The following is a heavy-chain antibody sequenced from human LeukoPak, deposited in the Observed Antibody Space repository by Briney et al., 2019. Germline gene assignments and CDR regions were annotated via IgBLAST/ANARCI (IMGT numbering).Heavy chain of an antibody. D-gene: IGHD2-2*01. CDR1: GDSFTKYW. CDR3: ATRYCSTTNCYAFDY. Sequence: GESLKISCKGSGDSFTKYWIGWVRQMPGKGLEWMGIIYPGDSNTRYSPSFQGQVTISVDKSISTAYLQWSSLKASDTATYYCATRYCSTTNCYAFDYWGQGTLVTVSS. J-gene: IGHJ4*02. V-gene: IGHV5-51*01. CDR2: IYPGDSNT.